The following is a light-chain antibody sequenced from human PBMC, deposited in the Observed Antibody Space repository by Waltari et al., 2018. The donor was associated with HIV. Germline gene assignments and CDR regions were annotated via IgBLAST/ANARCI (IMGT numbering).Light chain of an antibody. CDR2: ANS. CDR1: SSNIGSGYD. V-gene: IGLV1-40*01. Sequence: QSVLTQPPSVSGAPGQRVTISCSGSSSNIGSGYDVHWYQQLPGTAPKLLIEANSNRPSGVPDRFSGSKSGTSASLAITGLQAEDEADYYCQSYDSSLSGWVFGGGTKLTVL. J-gene: IGLJ3*02. CDR3: QSYDSSLSGWV.